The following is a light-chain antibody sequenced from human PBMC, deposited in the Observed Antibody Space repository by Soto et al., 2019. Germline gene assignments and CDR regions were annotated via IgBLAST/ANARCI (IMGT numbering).Light chain of an antibody. CDR2: EAS. V-gene: IGKV1-5*01. Sequence: DIPMTQSPSILSASVGDRVTITCRASQSIDTWVAWYQQKPGNAPKLLIFEASNVRSGVPSRFSGSGSGTEFTLTISSLHPDDSATFYCQQFLTYPYTFGQGTRLQI. J-gene: IGKJ2*01. CDR3: QQFLTYPYT. CDR1: QSIDTW.